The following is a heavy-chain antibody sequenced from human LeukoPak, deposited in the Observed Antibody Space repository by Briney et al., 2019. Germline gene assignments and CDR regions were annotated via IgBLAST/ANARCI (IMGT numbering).Heavy chain of an antibody. J-gene: IGHJ4*02. D-gene: IGHD3-22*01. CDR2: IYYSGST. CDR3: ARAYYYDSSGYFYFDY. Sequence: KTSETLSLTCTVSGGSISSYYWSWIRQPPGKGLEWIGYIYYSGSTNYNPSLKSRVTISVDTSKNQFSLKLSSVTAADTAVYYCARAYYYDSSGYFYFDYWGQGTLVTVSS. CDR1: GGSISSYY. V-gene: IGHV4-59*01.